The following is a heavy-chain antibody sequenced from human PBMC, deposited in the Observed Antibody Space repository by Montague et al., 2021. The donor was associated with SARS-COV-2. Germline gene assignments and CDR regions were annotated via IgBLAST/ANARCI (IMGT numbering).Heavy chain of an antibody. CDR2: SCFLSDRKY. J-gene: IGHJ4*02. CDR3: SRIAFAVIPH. CDR1: GDSVASVKPR. V-gene: IGHV6-1*01. Sequence: CAISGDSVASVKPRCRSDEQSPELELQWLAGSCFLSDRKYDYAASVAGRVTVNPDTSKNQVSLELRSVTPEDTAVYYCSRIAFAVIPHWGQGTLVTVSS. D-gene: IGHD3-16*01.